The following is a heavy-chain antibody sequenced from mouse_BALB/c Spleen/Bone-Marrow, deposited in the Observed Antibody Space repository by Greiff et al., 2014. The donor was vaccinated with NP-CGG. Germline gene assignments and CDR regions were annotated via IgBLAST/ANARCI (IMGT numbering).Heavy chain of an antibody. CDR3: ANPIYNGNYEGFHY. V-gene: IGHV1S137*01. D-gene: IGHD2-1*01. CDR2: ISTYSGNT. Sequence: VQLQQSGPELVRPGVSVKISCKASGYTFTDYAMHWVKQSHAKSLEWIGVISTYSGNTNYNQKFKGKATMTVDKSSSTAYMELARLTSEDSAMYYCANPIYNGNYEGFHYWGQGTLVTVSA. CDR1: GYTFTDYA. J-gene: IGHJ3*01.